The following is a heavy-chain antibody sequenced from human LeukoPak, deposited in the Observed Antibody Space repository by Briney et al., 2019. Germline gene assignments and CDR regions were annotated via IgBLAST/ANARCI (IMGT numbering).Heavy chain of an antibody. J-gene: IGHJ4*02. CDR1: GYTFTSYD. D-gene: IGHD6-13*01. CDR2: MNPNSGNT. Sequence: ASAKVSCKASGYTFTSYDINWVRQATGQGLEWMGWMNPNSGNTGYAQKFQGRVTMTRSTSISTAYMELSSLRSEDTAVYYCARGVAAAGKTFDYWGQGALVTVSS. V-gene: IGHV1-8*01. CDR3: ARGVAAAGKTFDY.